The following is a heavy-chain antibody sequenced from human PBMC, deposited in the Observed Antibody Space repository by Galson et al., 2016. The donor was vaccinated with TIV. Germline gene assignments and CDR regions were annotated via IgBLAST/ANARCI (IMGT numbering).Heavy chain of an antibody. D-gene: IGHD1-7*01. V-gene: IGHV1-18*01. CDR1: GYTFTIYG. CDR3: ARDHGELRDFHYYGMDV. Sequence: QSGAEVKKPGASVKVSCKAPGYTFTIYGISWVRQAPGQGLEWMGWISAYSGNTDYAQKLRGRLTMTGDKSTATAFMELRSLRSDDTAVYYCARDHGELRDFHYYGMDVWGQGTTVTVSS. CDR2: ISAYSGNT. J-gene: IGHJ6*02.